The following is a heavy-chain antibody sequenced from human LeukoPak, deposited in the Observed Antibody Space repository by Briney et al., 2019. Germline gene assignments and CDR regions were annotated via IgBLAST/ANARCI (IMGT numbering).Heavy chain of an antibody. CDR2: IYSGDSDI. Sequence: PGESLKISCKGSGYSFTSYWIGWVRQMPGKGLEWMGIIYSGDSDIRYSPSFQGQVTISADKSISTAYLQWSSLKASDTAMYYCAISLYFYNSSTYYYFDYWGQGTLVTVSS. CDR1: GYSFTSYW. J-gene: IGHJ4*02. V-gene: IGHV5-51*01. CDR3: AISLYFYNSSTYYYFDY. D-gene: IGHD3-22*01.